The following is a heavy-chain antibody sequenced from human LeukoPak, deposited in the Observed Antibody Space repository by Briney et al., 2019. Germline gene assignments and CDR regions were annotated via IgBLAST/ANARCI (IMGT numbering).Heavy chain of an antibody. CDR3: ARGWPGDPRPLDY. J-gene: IGHJ4*02. V-gene: IGHV4-30-2*01. CDR1: GGSISSGGYS. CDR2: IYHSGST. Sequence: SETLSLTCAVSGGSISSGGYSWSWIRQPPGKGLEWIGYIYHSGSTYYNPSLKSRVTISVDTSKNQFSLKLSSVTAADTAVYYCARGWPGDPRPLDYWGQGTLVTVSS. D-gene: IGHD7-27*01.